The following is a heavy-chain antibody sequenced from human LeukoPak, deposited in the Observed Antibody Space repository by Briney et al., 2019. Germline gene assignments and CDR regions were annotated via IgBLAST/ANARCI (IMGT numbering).Heavy chain of an antibody. V-gene: IGHV4-34*01. Sequence: SETLSLTRAVYGGSFSGYYWSWIRQPPGKGLEWIGEINHSGSTNYNPSLKSRVTISVDTSKNQFSLKLSSVTAADTAVYYCARGPPRRRHRRGYDCWGQGTLVTVSS. D-gene: IGHD3-3*01. CDR1: GGSFSGYY. CDR2: INHSGST. J-gene: IGHJ4*02. CDR3: ARGPPRRRHRRGYDC.